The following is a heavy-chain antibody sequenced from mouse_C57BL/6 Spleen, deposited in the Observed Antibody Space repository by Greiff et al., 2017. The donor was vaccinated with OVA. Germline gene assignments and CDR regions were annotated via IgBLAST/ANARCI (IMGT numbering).Heavy chain of an antibody. CDR2: ISYDGSN. CDR3: SRAARLYWYFDV. D-gene: IGHD3-3*01. J-gene: IGHJ1*03. Sequence: EVQLQQSGSGLVKPSQSLSLTCSVTGYSITSSYYWNWIRQFPGNKLEWMGYISYDGSNNYNPSLKNPISITRDTSKNQFFMKLNSVTTEDTATYYCSRAARLYWYFDVWGTGTTVTVSS. V-gene: IGHV3-6*01. CDR1: GYSITSSYY.